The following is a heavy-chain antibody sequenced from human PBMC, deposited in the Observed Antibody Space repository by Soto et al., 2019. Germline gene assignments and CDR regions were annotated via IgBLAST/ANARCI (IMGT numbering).Heavy chain of an antibody. CDR1: GDSISPSS. D-gene: IGHD3-3*02. CDR3: AGHGPTVDKEGAFYQ. J-gene: IGHJ4*02. Sequence: QVQLQESGPGLVKPSETLSLTCTVSGDSISPSSWRWVRQPPGKVQQWLGYISYFGSTNYNPSLMRRVSISLNPSKNQFSLQLMSATAADTAMYFCAGHGPTVDKEGAFYQWGKGTLVTVSS. V-gene: IGHV4-59*08. CDR2: ISYFGST.